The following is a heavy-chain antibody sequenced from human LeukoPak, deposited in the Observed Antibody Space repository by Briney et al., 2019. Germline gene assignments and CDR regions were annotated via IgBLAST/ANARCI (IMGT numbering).Heavy chain of an antibody. Sequence: PSGTLSLTCTVSGVSIRSYSWSWIRQPPGKGLEYIGYIYSIGSTNYNPSLKSRVTISLDTSKNQFSLKLSSVTAADTAVYYCARDKGEYNGYLFDYWGQGTQVTVSS. CDR3: ARDKGEYNGYLFDY. D-gene: IGHD5-24*01. CDR2: IYSIGST. CDR1: GVSIRSYS. J-gene: IGHJ4*02. V-gene: IGHV4-59*01.